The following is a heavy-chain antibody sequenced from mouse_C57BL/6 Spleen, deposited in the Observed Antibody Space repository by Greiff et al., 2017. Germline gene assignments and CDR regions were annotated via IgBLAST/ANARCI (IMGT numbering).Heavy chain of an antibody. D-gene: IGHD2-14*01. J-gene: IGHJ4*01. CDR2: IYPGSGST. V-gene: IGHV1-55*01. CDR1: GYTFTSYW. Sequence: QVQLQQPGAELVKPGASVQLSCKASGYTFTSYWITWVKQRPGQGLEWIGDIYPGSGSTNYNEKFKGKATLTVDTSSSTAYMQRSSLTAEDSAVYYCAIRYWNDAMDYWGQGTSVTVSS. CDR3: AIRYWNDAMDY.